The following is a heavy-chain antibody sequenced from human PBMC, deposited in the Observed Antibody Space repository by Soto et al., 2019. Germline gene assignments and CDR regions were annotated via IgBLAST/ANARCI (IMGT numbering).Heavy chain of an antibody. CDR1: GFTVRSSY. V-gene: IGHV3-66*01. Sequence: GGSLRLSCAASGFTVRSSYMSWVRQVPGKGLEWVSIIYSDDYTYYAASVKGRFTISRDNSRNTLYLQMNSLRTEDTAVYYCARALDFWSAYFDYWGQGSLVTVS. CDR3: ARALDFWSAYFDY. CDR2: IYSDDYT. J-gene: IGHJ4*02. D-gene: IGHD3-3*01.